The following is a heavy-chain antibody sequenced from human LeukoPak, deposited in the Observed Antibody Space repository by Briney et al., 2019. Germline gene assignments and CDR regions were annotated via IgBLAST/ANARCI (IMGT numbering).Heavy chain of an antibody. V-gene: IGHV4-39*01. CDR1: GGSISSSSYY. CDR3: ASWGATHHYFDS. Sequence: SETLSLTCTVSGGSISSSSYYWGWIRQPPGKGLDWIGSIYYSGITYYNPSLKSRVTISVDTSKNQFSLKLSSVTAADTAVYYCASWGATHHYFDSWGRGTLVTVSS. CDR2: IYYSGIT. D-gene: IGHD1-26*01. J-gene: IGHJ4*02.